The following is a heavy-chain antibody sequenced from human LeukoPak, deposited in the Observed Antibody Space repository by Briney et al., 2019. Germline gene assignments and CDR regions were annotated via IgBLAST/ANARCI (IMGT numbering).Heavy chain of an antibody. CDR1: GDSISSSSYY. Sequence: SETLSLTCTVSGDSISSSSYYWGWIRQPPGKGLEWIGSIYYSGSTYYNPSLMSRVTISVDTSKNQFSLRLSSVTAADTAVFYCASGIVSGWTAYFDYWGQGTLVTVSS. V-gene: IGHV4-39*07. CDR3: ASGIVSGWTAYFDY. J-gene: IGHJ4*02. CDR2: IYYSGST. D-gene: IGHD6-19*01.